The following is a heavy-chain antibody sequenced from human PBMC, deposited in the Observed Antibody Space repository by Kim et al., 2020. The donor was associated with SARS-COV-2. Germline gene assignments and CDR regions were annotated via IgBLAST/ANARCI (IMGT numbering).Heavy chain of an antibody. CDR2: ISGAGGNT. D-gene: IGHD3-3*01. CDR1: GFTFSSSA. CDR3: AKNRVGGATTFDY. J-gene: IGHJ4*02. V-gene: IGHV3-23*01. Sequence: GGSLRLSCAASGFTFSSSAMSWVRQAPGRGLEWVSAISGAGGNTFYADSVRGRFTMSRDNSKQTLYLQMSSLRAEDTATYYCAKNRVGGATTFDYWGRGTLVTVSS.